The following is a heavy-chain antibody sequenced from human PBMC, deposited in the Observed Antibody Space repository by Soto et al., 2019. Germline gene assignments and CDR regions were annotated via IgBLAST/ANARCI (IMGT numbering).Heavy chain of an antibody. CDR3: ARGVAAAGIDGFDP. CDR2: INHSGST. V-gene: IGHV4-34*01. Sequence: QVQLQQWGAGLLKPSETLSLTCAVYGGSFSGYYWSWIRQPPGKGLEWIGEINHSGSTNYNPSLKSRVTISVDTSKTQFSLKLSSVTAADTAVYYCARGVAAAGIDGFDPWGQGTLVTVSS. CDR1: GGSFSGYY. J-gene: IGHJ5*02. D-gene: IGHD6-13*01.